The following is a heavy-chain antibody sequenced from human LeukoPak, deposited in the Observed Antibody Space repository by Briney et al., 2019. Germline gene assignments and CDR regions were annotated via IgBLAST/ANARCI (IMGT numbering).Heavy chain of an antibody. CDR3: ASYYDSSGYQPPTFDY. D-gene: IGHD3-22*01. CDR1: GFTFSSYA. J-gene: IGHJ4*02. Sequence: GGSLRLSCAASGFTFSSYAMSWVRQAPGKGLEWGSAISGSGGSTYYADSVKGRFTISRDNSKNTLYLQMNSLRAEDTAVYYCASYYDSSGYQPPTFDYWGQGTLVTVSS. V-gene: IGHV3-23*01. CDR2: ISGSGGST.